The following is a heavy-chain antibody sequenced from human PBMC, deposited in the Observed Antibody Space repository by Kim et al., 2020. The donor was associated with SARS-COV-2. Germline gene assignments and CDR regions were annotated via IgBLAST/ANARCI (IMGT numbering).Heavy chain of an antibody. Sequence: SETLSLTCTVSGGSISSYYWSWIRQPPGKGLEWIGYIYYSGSTNYNPSLKSRVTISVDTSKNQFSLKLSSVTAADTAVYYCARGGPLIYYYYGMDVWGQGATVTVSS. CDR1: GGSISSYY. V-gene: IGHV4-59*13. J-gene: IGHJ6*02. CDR2: IYYSGST. D-gene: IGHD5-12*01. CDR3: ARGGPLIYYYYGMDV.